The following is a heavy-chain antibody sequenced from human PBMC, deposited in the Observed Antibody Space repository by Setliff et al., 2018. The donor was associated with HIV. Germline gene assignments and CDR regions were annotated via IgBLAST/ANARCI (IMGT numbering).Heavy chain of an antibody. CDR3: ARCLKDIVVVPYAGGGMDV. J-gene: IGHJ6*03. CDR2: VSPYSGDT. CDR1: GYSFTDNF. Sequence: ASVKVSCKASGYSFTDNFIHWVRQAPGQGREWMGWVSPYSGDTKISQRFRGRVTMTRDTSINTAYLEFSGLRSDDTAVYYCARCLKDIVVVPYAGGGMDVWGKGTTVTVSS. D-gene: IGHD2-2*01. V-gene: IGHV1-2*02.